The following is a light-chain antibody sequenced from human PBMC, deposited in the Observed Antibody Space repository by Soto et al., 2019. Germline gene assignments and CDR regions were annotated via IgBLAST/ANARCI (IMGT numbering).Light chain of an antibody. CDR1: SSDIGGYNF. V-gene: IGLV2-14*03. Sequence: QSALTQPASLSGSPGQPITISCTGTSSDIGGYNFVSWYQHHPGKATKLMIYDVNNQPSGVSSRFTGSKSGNTASLTISGLQTEDVADYYCSSFTTSSTLVVFGGGTTLTVL. J-gene: IGLJ2*01. CDR3: SSFTTSSTLVV. CDR2: DVN.